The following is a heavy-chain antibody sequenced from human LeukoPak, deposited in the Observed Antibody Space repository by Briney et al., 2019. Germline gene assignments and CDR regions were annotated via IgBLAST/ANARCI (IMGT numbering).Heavy chain of an antibody. V-gene: IGHV3-23*01. J-gene: IGHJ3*02. CDR1: GFTFSSYA. CDR2: ISGSGGST. CDR3: AKGRVVVPAAMEDAFDI. Sequence: GGSLRLSCAASGFTFSSYAMSWVRQAPGKGLEWVSAISGSGGSTYYADSVKGRFTISRDNSKNTLYLQMNSLRAEDTDVYYCAKGRVVVPAAMEDAFDIWGQGTMVTVSS. D-gene: IGHD2-2*01.